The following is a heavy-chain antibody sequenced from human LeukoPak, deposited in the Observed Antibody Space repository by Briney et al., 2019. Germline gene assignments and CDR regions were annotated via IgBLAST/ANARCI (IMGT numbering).Heavy chain of an antibody. J-gene: IGHJ3*02. V-gene: IGHV3-48*03. CDR3: ARNFGAVADSDAFDI. CDR2: ISSSGSTI. D-gene: IGHD6-19*01. CDR1: GFTFSSYE. Sequence: PGGSLRLSCAASGFTFSSYEMNWVRQAPGKGLEWVSYISSSGSTIYYADSAKGRFTISRDNAKNSLYLQMNSLRAEDTAVYYCARNFGAVADSDAFDIWGQGTMVTVSS.